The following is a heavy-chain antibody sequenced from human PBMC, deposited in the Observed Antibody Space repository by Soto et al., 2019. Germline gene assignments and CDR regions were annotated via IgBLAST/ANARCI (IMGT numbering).Heavy chain of an antibody. J-gene: IGHJ6*02. Sequence: SQTLSLTCAISGDSVSSNSAAWNWIRQSPSRGLEWLGRTYYRSKWYNDYAVSVKSRITINPDTSKNQFSLQLNSVTPEDTAVYYCAREGVAADLYYYYYGMDVWGQGTTVTVSS. V-gene: IGHV6-1*01. CDR3: AREGVAADLYYYYYGMDV. CDR2: TYYRSKWYN. CDR1: GDSVSSNSAA. D-gene: IGHD6-13*01.